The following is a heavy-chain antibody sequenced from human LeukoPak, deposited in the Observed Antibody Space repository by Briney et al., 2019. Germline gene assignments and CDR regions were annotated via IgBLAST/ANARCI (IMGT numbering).Heavy chain of an antibody. CDR3: ASGSAFGRYYYGLDV. CDR1: GYTFTGYY. J-gene: IGHJ6*02. CDR2: INPNSGGT. V-gene: IGHV1-2*02. Sequence: ASVKVSCKASGYTFTGYYMHWVRQAPGQGLEWMGWINPNSGGTNYAQKLQGRVTMTRDTSISTAYMELSRLRSDDTAVYYCASGSAFGRYYYGLDVGDQGPMVAVS. D-gene: IGHD3-10*01.